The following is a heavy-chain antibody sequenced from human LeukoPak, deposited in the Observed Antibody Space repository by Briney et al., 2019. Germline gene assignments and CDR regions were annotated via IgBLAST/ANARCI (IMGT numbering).Heavy chain of an antibody. CDR2: INPNSGGT. Sequence: ASVKVSCKASGYTFTGYYMHWVRQAPGQGLGWMGWINPNSGGTNYAQKFQGRVTMTRDTSISTAYMELSRLRSDDTAVYYCARTMVRGVIIYYFDYWGQGTLVTVSS. V-gene: IGHV1-2*02. CDR1: GYTFTGYY. D-gene: IGHD3-10*01. CDR3: ARTMVRGVIIYYFDY. J-gene: IGHJ4*02.